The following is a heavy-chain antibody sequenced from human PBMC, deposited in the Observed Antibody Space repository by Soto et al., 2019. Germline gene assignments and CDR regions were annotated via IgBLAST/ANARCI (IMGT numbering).Heavy chain of an antibody. D-gene: IGHD3-10*01. CDR3: AKVVYGEYYYYYYGMDV. J-gene: IGHJ6*02. Sequence: ASVKVSCKASGFTFSNSAIQWVRQARGQRLEWIGWIVVGSGNTNYAQKLHGRVTITRDMSTSAAYMELSSLRSEDTAVYYCAKVVYGEYYYYYYGMDVWGQGTTVTVSS. CDR2: IVVGSGNT. CDR1: GFTFSNSA. V-gene: IGHV1-58*02.